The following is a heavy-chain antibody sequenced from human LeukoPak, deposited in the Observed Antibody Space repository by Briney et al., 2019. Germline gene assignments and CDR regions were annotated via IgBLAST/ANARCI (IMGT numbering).Heavy chain of an antibody. CDR3: ARDSSDIRSLIAH. CDR1: GYTLTELS. CDR2: FDPEDGET. D-gene: IGHD2-15*01. J-gene: IGHJ1*01. V-gene: IGHV1-24*01. Sequence: ASVKVSCKVSGYTLTELSMHWVRQAPGKGLEWMGGFDPEDGETIYAQKFQGRVTITADESASTAYMELSSLRSEDTAVYYCARDSSDIRSLIAHWGQGTLVTVSS.